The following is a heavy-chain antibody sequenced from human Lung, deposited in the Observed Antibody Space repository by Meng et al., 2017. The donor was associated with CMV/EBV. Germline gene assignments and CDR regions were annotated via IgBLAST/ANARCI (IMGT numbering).Heavy chain of an antibody. CDR2: INPNSGGT. D-gene: IGHD5-24*01. Sequence: ASVXVSXKASGYTFTGYYMHWVRQATGQGLEWMGWINPNSGGTNYAQKFQGRVTMTRDTSISTDYMELSRLRSDDTAVYYWARGSFRDGYNGRLGDGGQETXVTVAS. CDR3: ARGSFRDGYNGRLGD. V-gene: IGHV1-2*02. CDR1: GYTFTGYY. J-gene: IGHJ4*02.